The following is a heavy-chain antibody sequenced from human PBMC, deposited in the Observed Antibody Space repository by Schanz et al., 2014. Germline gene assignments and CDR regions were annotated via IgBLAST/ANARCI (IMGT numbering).Heavy chain of an antibody. CDR2: VSRSTPDI. CDR3: VRDSFFAFDY. CDR1: GFPFSDYF. Sequence: QVQLVDSGGGLVKPGGSLRLSCTASGFPFSDYFMAWIRQPPGRGLEWVSYVSRSTPDIYYADSVKGRFTMSRDNAKNSVFLQMNSLRAEDTAVYYCVRDSFFAFDYWGQGTLVNVSS. J-gene: IGHJ4*02. D-gene: IGHD3-3*01. V-gene: IGHV3-11*06.